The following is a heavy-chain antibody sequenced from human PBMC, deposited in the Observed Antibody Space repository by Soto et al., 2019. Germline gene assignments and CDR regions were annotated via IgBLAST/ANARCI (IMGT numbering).Heavy chain of an antibody. CDR3: AXEYYDILTSLNWFDP. D-gene: IGHD3-9*01. J-gene: IGHJ5*02. CDR2: ISSSSSTI. V-gene: IGHV3-48*02. Sequence: GGXRRLYYAASGWTSSNYSMNWVRQAPGKGLEWVSYISSSSSTIYYADSVKGRFTISRDNAKNSLYLQMNSLRDEDTAVYYCAXEYYDILTSLNWFDPWGQGTLVTVSS. CDR1: GWTSSNYS.